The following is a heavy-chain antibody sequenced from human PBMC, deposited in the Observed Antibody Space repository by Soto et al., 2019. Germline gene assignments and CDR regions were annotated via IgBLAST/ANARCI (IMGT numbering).Heavy chain of an antibody. CDR2: ISAYNGNT. CDR3: ASMGELSPKWFDFDY. D-gene: IGHD3-16*02. J-gene: IGHJ4*02. CDR1: GYTFTSYG. V-gene: IGHV1-18*01. Sequence: GASVKVSCKASGYTFTSYGISWVRQAPGQGLEWMGWISAYNGNTNYAQKLQGRVTMTTDTSTSTAYMELRSLRSDDTAVYYCASMGELSPKWFDFDYWGQGTLVTVSS.